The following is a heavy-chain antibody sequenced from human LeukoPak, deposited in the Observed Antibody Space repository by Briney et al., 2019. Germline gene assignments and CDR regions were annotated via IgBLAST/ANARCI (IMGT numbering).Heavy chain of an antibody. J-gene: IGHJ3*02. CDR2: IYYSGST. CDR3: ARAQSYDFWSGAAAFDI. Sequence: PSETLSLTCTVSGGSISSYYWSWIRQPPGKGLEWIGYIYYSGSTNYNPSLKSRVTISVDRSKNQFSLKLSSVTAADTAVYYCARAQSYDFWSGAAAFDIWGQGTMVTVSS. D-gene: IGHD3-3*01. V-gene: IGHV4-59*12. CDR1: GGSISSYY.